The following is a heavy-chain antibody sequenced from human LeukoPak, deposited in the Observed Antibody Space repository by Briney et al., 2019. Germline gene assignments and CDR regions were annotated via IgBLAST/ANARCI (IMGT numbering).Heavy chain of an antibody. CDR2: IRYDGSNK. J-gene: IGHJ4*02. V-gene: IGHV3-30*02. Sequence: GGSLRLSCAASGFTFSSYGMHWVRQAPGKGLEWVAFIRYDGSNKYYADSVRGRFTISRDNSKNTLYLQMNSLRAEDTAVYYCAKDGPLRHSSGYRFDYWGQGTLVTVSS. D-gene: IGHD3-22*01. CDR3: AKDGPLRHSSGYRFDY. CDR1: GFTFSSYG.